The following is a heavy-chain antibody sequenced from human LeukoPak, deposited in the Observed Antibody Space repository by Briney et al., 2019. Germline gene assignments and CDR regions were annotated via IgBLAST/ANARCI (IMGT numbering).Heavy chain of an antibody. CDR3: GRGQQCVYYYYYRGV. J-gene: IGHJ6*03. V-gene: IGHV4-59*01. Sequence: SETLSLTCTVAGCSISSYYWSWIRQRPGKGWEGRVNIFYSVRTNYKHSLRSRVTISVDTTKNQFTLRMSPVSAAAAAVYCGGRGQQCVYYYYYRGVWGKGTTVTVSS. CDR1: GCSISSYY. CDR2: IFYSVRT. D-gene: IGHD6-13*01.